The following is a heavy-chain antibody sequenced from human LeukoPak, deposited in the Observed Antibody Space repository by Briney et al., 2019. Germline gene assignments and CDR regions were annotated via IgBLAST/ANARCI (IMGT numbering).Heavy chain of an antibody. Sequence: ASVKVSCKASGYTFTGYYMHWVRQAPGQGLEWMGWINPNSGGTNYAQKFQGRVTMTRDTSISTAYMELSRLRSTGTALYYWGGGGRPFDPWGQGTLVTVSS. CDR3: GGGGRPFDP. CDR1: GYTFTGYY. J-gene: IGHJ5*02. CDR2: INPNSGGT. V-gene: IGHV1-2*02. D-gene: IGHD2-15*01.